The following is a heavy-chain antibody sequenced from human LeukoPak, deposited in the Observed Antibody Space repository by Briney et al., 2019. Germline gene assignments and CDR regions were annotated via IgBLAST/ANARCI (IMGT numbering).Heavy chain of an antibody. CDR1: GYTFTSYG. CDR3: ARDHLVRSDYYYMDV. D-gene: IGHD1-26*01. J-gene: IGHJ6*03. CDR2: ISAYNGNT. Sequence: GASVKVSCKASGYTFTSYGISWVRQAPGQGLEWMGWISAYNGNTNYAQKFQGRVTITADESTSTAYMELSSLRSEDTAVYYCARDHLVRSDYYYMDVWGKGTTVTISS. V-gene: IGHV1-18*01.